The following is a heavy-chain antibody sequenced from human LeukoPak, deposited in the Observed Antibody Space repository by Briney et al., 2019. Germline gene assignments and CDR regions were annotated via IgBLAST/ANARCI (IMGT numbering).Heavy chain of an antibody. D-gene: IGHD3-22*01. CDR1: GGSISSYY. J-gene: IGHJ5*02. CDR2: IYTSGST. V-gene: IGHV4-4*07. CDR3: ARELTRDMIVVVRNWFDP. Sequence: SETLSLTCTVSGGSISSYYWSWIQQPAGKGLEWIGRIYTSGSTNYNPSLKSRVTMSVDTSKNQFSLKLSSVTAADTAVYYCARELTRDMIVVVRNWFDPWGQGTLVTVSS.